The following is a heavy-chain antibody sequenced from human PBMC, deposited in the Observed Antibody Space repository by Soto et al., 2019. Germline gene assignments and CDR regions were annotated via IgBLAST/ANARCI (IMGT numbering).Heavy chain of an antibody. CDR3: AKDIWGSYRYFDY. CDR1: GFTFDDYA. CDR2: ISWNSGSI. Sequence: GGSLRLSCAASGFTFDDYAMHWVRQAPGKGLEWVSGISWNSGSIGYADSVKGRFTISRDNAKNSLYLQMNSLRAEDTALYYCAKDIWGSYRYFDYWGQGTLVTVSS. J-gene: IGHJ4*02. V-gene: IGHV3-9*01. D-gene: IGHD3-16*02.